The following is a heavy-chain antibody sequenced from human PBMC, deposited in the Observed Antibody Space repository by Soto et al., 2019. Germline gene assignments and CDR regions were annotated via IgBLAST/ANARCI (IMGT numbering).Heavy chain of an antibody. D-gene: IGHD1-26*01. J-gene: IGHJ5*02. CDR1: GASINSDY. Sequence: SETLSLTCTVSGASINSDYWSWIRQSPGKGLERIGYIYHMGGTDYNPSLKSRVTISIDKSKNQFSLNLRSVTAWDTAVYFCARFTYKSGFNWFDPWGQGTQGAVSS. V-gene: IGHV4-59*03. CDR2: IYHMGGT. CDR3: ARFTYKSGFNWFDP.